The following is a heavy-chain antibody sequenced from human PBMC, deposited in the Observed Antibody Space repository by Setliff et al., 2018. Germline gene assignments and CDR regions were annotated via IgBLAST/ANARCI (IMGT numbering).Heavy chain of an antibody. V-gene: IGHV1-69*10. CDR2: IIPIPGIA. J-gene: IGHJ6*03. CDR1: GYTFTTYA. D-gene: IGHD6-6*01. CDR3: ARDRAARPPNSYYYYMDV. Sequence: SVKVSCKASGYTFTTYAIGWMRQAPGQRLEWMGGIIPIPGIANYAQKFQGRVTITTDESTSTAYMELSSLRSEDTAVYYCARDRAARPPNSYYYYMDVWGKGTTVTVSS.